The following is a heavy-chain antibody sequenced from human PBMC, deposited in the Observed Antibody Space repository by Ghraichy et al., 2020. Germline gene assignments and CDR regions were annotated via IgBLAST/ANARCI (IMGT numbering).Heavy chain of an antibody. J-gene: IGHJ4*02. CDR2: ISSSSSYI. D-gene: IGHD2-2*01. CDR1: GFTFSSYS. CDR3: ARGGCSSTSCPLDY. V-gene: IGHV3-21*01. Sequence: GGSLRLSCAASGFTFSSYSLNWVRQAPGKGLEWVSSISSSSSYIYYADSVRGRFTISRDNAKNSLDLQMNSLRAEDTAVYYCARGGCSSTSCPLDYWGQGTLVTVSS.